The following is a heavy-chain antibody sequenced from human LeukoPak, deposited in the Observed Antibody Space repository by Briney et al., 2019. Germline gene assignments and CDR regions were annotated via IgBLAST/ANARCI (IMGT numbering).Heavy chain of an antibody. V-gene: IGHV1-69*13. CDR1: GGTFSSYA. Sequence: SVKVSCKASGGTFSSYAISWVRQAPGQGLEWMGGIIPIFGTANYAQKFQGRVTITADESTSTAYMELSSLRSEDTAVYYCAKRSGDCSGGTCYHVDYWGQGTLVTVSS. CDR3: AKRSGDCSGGTCYHVDY. J-gene: IGHJ4*02. D-gene: IGHD2-15*01. CDR2: IIPIFGTA.